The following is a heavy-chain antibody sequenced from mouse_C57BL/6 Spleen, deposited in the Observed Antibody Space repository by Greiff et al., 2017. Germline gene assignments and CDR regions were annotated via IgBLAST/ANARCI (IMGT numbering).Heavy chain of an antibody. V-gene: IGHV1-82*01. CDR2: IYPGDGGT. CDR3: ARGGMDY. CDR1: GYAFSSSW. J-gene: IGHJ4*01. Sequence: VQLQQSGPELVKPGASVKISCKASGYAFSSSWMNWVKQRPGKGLEWIGRIYPGDGGTNYKGKFKGKATLTADKSSSTAYMQLSSLTSEDSAVYFCARGGMDYWGQGTSVTVSS.